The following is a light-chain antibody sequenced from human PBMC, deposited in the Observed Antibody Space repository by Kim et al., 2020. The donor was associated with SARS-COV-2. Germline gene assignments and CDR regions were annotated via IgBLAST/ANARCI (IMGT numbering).Light chain of an antibody. CDR2: DAS. V-gene: IGKV3-11*01. J-gene: IGKJ1*01. CDR1: QSVSSY. Sequence: SPVESATLSCRASQSVSSYLAWYQQKPGRAPRLLIYDASNRATGIPARFSGSGSGTDFTLTISSLEPEDFAVYYCQQRSNWPPWTFGQGTKVDIK. CDR3: QQRSNWPPWT.